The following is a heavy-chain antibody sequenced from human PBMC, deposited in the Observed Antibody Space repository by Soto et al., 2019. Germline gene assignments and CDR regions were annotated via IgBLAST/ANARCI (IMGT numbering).Heavy chain of an antibody. J-gene: IGHJ4*02. V-gene: IGHV1-18*04. Sequence: QVQLVQSGAEVKKPGASVKVSCKASGYTFTIYGISWVRQAPGQGLEWMGWISGYNGNTDYAQNLQDRVTLTTDASMSSVYMELRSLRSDDTVVYYCARGDYYDSSGYYGYWGQGTLINVSS. D-gene: IGHD3-22*01. CDR1: GYTFTIYG. CDR2: ISGYNGNT. CDR3: ARGDYYDSSGYYGY.